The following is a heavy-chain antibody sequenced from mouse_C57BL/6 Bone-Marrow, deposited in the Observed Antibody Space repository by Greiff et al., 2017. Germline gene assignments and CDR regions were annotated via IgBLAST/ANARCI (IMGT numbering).Heavy chain of an antibody. CDR3: AGNYGNPWFAY. CDR2: IDPSDSDT. Sequence: VQLQQPGAELVMPGASVKLSCKASGYTFTSYWMHWVKQRPGQGLEWIGEIDPSDSDTNYNQKFKGKSTLTVDKSSSTAYLQRSSLTSEDSADYYCAGNYGNPWFAYWGQGTMVTVSA. CDR1: GYTFTSYW. J-gene: IGHJ3*01. D-gene: IGHD2-1*01. V-gene: IGHV1-69*01.